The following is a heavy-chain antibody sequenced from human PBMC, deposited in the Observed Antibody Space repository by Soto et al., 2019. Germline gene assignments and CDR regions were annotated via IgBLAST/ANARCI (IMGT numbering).Heavy chain of an antibody. CDR3: ARQVELRFDWFDP. CDR2: IYYSGST. V-gene: IGHV4-30-2*04. J-gene: IGHJ5*02. Sequence: PGKGLEWIGYIYYSGSTSYNPSLKSRVTISVDRSKNQFSLKLNSVTAADTAVYYCARQVELRFDWFDPWGQGTQVTVSS. D-gene: IGHD1-7*01.